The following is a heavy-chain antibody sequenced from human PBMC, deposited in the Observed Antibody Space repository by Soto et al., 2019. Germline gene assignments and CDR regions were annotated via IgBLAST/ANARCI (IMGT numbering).Heavy chain of an antibody. V-gene: IGHV4-4*07. CDR2: IYTTGST. J-gene: IGHJ4*02. CDR1: GDSISGYY. Sequence: PSETLSLTCTVSGDSISGYYWSWIRQPAEKGLEWVGRIYTTGSTIYNPSLNSRVTMSVDTAKNRFSLNLTSVTAADTAVYYCARAGASTATICGCWDQRTLVTVSS. D-gene: IGHD5-12*01. CDR3: ARAGASTATICGC.